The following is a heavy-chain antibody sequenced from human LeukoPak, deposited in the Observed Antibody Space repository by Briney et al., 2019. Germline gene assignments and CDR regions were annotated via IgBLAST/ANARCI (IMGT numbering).Heavy chain of an antibody. CDR3: AKAVAARGY. CDR2: ISYDGSNK. V-gene: IGHV3-30*18. Sequence: GGSLRLSCAASGFTFSSYGMHWVRQAPGKGLEWVAVISYDGSNKYYADSVKGRFTISRDNSKNTLYLQMNSLRAEDTAVYYCAKAVAARGYWGQGTLVTVSS. CDR1: GFTFSSYG. J-gene: IGHJ4*02. D-gene: IGHD6-19*01.